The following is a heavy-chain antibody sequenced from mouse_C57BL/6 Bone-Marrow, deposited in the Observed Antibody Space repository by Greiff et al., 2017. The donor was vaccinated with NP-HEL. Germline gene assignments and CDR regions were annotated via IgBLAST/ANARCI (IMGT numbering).Heavy chain of an antibody. D-gene: IGHD2-5*01. V-gene: IGHV1-5*01. CDR2: IYPGNSDT. J-gene: IGHJ3*01. Sequence: VQLQQSGTVLARPGASVKMSCKPSGYTFTSYWMHWVKQRPGQGLEWIGAIYPGNSDTSYNQKFKGKAKLTAVTSASTSYMELSSLTNEDSAVYYCTWSKIAWFAYWGQGTLVTVSA. CDR1: GYTFTSYW. CDR3: TWSKIAWFAY.